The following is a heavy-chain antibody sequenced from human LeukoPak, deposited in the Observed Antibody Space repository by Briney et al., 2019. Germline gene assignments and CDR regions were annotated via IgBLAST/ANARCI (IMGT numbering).Heavy chain of an antibody. J-gene: IGHJ4*02. CDR2: ISGGGGST. CDR1: GFTFSGYA. CDR3: AKFYEILTGYFDY. V-gene: IGHV3-23*01. D-gene: IGHD3-9*01. Sequence: GGSLRLSCAASGFTFSGYAMSWVRQSPGQGLDWVSTISGGGGSTYYAYYTDSVRGRFTISRDNSKNTLYLQMNSLRAEDTAVYYCAKFYEILTGYFDYWGQGTLVTVSS.